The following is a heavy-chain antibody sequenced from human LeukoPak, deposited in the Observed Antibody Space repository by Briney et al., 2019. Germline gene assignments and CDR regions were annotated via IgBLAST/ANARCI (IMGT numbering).Heavy chain of an antibody. Sequence: PGGSLPLSCAASGFTFITYGMHWVRQPPGKGLDWVAFIWADGSNRYYADTVKGRFTIYIDNSKITVYLEMKSLRAEDTAVYYCARNDYSNSDFDYWGQGTLVTVSS. CDR1: GFTFITYG. J-gene: IGHJ4*02. V-gene: IGHV3-33*01. CDR3: ARNDYSNSDFDY. CDR2: IWADGSNR. D-gene: IGHD4-11*01.